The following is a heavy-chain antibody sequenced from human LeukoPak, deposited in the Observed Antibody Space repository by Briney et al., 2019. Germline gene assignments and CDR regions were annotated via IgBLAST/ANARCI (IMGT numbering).Heavy chain of an antibody. J-gene: IGHJ5*02. CDR1: GFTFSSYW. V-gene: IGHV3-7*01. D-gene: IGHD3-10*01. CDR2: IKQDGSEK. CDR3: ARARITMVRGVMEGFDP. Sequence: PGGSLRLSCAASGFTFSSYWMSWVRQAPGKGLEWVANIKQDGSEKYYVDSVKGRFTISRDNAKNSLYLQMNSLRAEDTAVYYCARARITMVRGVMEGFDPWGQGTLVTVSS.